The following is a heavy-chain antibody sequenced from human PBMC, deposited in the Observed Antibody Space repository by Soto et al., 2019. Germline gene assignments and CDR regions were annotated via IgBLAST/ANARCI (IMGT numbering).Heavy chain of an antibody. V-gene: IGHV1-8*01. CDR2: MNPNSGNT. J-gene: IGHJ3*02. D-gene: IGHD5-12*01. CDR3: ASEYSGYGSDAFDI. CDR1: GYTFTSYD. Sequence: ASVKVSCKASGYTFTSYDINWVRQATGQGLEGMGWMNPNSGNTGYAQKFQGRVTMTRNTSISTAYMELSSLRSEDTAVYYCASEYSGYGSDAFDIWGQGTMVTV.